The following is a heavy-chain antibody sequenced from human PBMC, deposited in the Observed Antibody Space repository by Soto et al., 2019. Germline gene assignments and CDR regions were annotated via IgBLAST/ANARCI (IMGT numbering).Heavy chain of an antibody. J-gene: IGHJ6*02. CDR2: INPSGGST. CDR1: GYTFTSYY. Sequence: ASVKVSCKASGYTFTSYYMHWVRQAPGQGLEWMGIINPSGGSTSYAQKFQGRVTMTRDTSTSTVYMELSSLRSEDTAVYYCARDMRTAEGWDSGHDWNYYYYGMDVWGQGTTVTVSS. V-gene: IGHV1-46*01. CDR3: ARDMRTAEGWDSGHDWNYYYYGMDV. D-gene: IGHD5-12*01.